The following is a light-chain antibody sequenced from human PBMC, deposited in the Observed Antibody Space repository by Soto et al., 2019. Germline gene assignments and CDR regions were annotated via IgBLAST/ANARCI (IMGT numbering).Light chain of an antibody. J-gene: IGKJ1*01. CDR1: QSVSSSY. CDR3: HQYGSSAWT. V-gene: IGKV3-20*01. Sequence: EIVLPQSPGTLSLSPWGRATLSFMASQSVSSSYLAWYQQKPGQAPRLLIYGASSRATGIPDRFSGSGSGTDFTLTISRLEPEDFAVYYCHQYGSSAWTFGQGTKVDIK. CDR2: GAS.